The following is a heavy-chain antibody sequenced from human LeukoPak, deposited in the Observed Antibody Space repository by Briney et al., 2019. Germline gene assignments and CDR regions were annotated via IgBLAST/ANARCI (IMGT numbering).Heavy chain of an antibody. J-gene: IGHJ4*02. CDR3: AKAGGSGSYYRGGGFFDY. V-gene: IGHV3-23*01. CDR2: ISGSGGST. Sequence: GGSLRLSCAASGFTFSSYAMSWVRQAPGKGLEWVSAISGSGGSTYYADSVKGRFTISRDNSKNTLYLQMNSLRAEDTAVWYCAKAGGSGSYYRGGGFFDYWGQGTLVTVSS. CDR1: GFTFSSYA. D-gene: IGHD3-10*01.